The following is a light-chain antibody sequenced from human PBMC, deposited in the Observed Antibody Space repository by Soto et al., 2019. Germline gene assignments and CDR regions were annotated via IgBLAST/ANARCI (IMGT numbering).Light chain of an antibody. Sequence: EMVMTQSPATLSVSPGERATLSCRASQSVSSNLAWYQQKPGQAPRLLIYGASTRATGIPARFSGSGSGTEFTLTIRSLQSEDFAVYSCQQYNNWPRTFGHGTKVDIK. CDR2: GAS. V-gene: IGKV3-15*01. J-gene: IGKJ1*01. CDR3: QQYNNWPRT. CDR1: QSVSSN.